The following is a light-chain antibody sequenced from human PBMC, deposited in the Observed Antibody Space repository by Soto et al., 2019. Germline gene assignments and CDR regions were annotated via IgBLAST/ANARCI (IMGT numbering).Light chain of an antibody. J-gene: IGKJ2*01. CDR3: QQDYRAPRT. V-gene: IGKV4-1*01. CDR1: RSLFYSPHNKSY. Sequence: IVMTQSPDSLAVSLGERATINCTSGRSLFYSPHNKSYLAWYQQKGGQPPQMLIYCASTRESGVPARFRGSGSGTDFTLTISSLQAEDVADYYCQQDYRAPRTFGQGSKVE. CDR2: CAS.